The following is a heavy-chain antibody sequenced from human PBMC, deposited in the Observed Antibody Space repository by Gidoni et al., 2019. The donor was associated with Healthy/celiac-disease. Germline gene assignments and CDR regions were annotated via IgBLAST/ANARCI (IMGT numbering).Heavy chain of an antibody. CDR3: ARSRDGYNSRYFDY. Sequence: QVTLRESGPALVKPTQTLTRTCTFSGFSLSTSGRCVSWIRQPPGKALECLALIDCDDDKYYRTSLNTSLTISQDTSKNQVVLTMTNMDPLDTATYYCARSRDGYNSRYFDYWGQGTLVTVSS. CDR2: IDCDDDK. J-gene: IGHJ4*02. V-gene: IGHV2-70*01. D-gene: IGHD5-12*01. CDR1: GFSLSTSGRC.